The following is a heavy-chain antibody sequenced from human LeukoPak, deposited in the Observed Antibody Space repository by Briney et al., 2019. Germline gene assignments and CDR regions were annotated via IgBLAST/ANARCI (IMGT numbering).Heavy chain of an antibody. CDR3: ARETQLLLDY. D-gene: IGHD2-21*01. Sequence: ASVKVSCKASGYTFTSYYMHWVRQAPGQGLEWMGIINPSGGSTTYAQKFQGRVTMTRDTSTSTVYMELSGLGSEDTAVYYCARETQLLLDYWGQGTLVTVSS. V-gene: IGHV1-46*01. J-gene: IGHJ4*02. CDR1: GYTFTSYY. CDR2: INPSGGST.